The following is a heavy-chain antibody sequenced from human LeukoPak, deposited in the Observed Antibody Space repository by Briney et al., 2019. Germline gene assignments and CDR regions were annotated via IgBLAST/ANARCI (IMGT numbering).Heavy chain of an antibody. CDR3: ARVKGGYYFDY. CDR2: INSDGSST. J-gene: IGHJ4*02. CDR1: GFTFGNYW. V-gene: IGHV3-74*01. D-gene: IGHD3-16*01. Sequence: GGSLRLSCAASGFTFGNYWMHWVRQAPGKGLVWVSRINSDGSSTNYADSVKGRFTISRDNAKNTLYLQMNSLRAEDTAVYYCARVKGGYYFDYWGQGTLVTVSS.